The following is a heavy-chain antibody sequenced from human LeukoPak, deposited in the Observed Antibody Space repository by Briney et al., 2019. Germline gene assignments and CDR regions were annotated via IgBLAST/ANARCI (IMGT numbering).Heavy chain of an antibody. CDR2: ISSSSSYI. D-gene: IGHD3-10*01. Sequence: GGSLRLSCAASGFTFSSYSMNWVRQAPGKGLEWVSSISSSSSYIYYADSVKGRFTISRDNAKNSLYLQMNSLRAEDTAVYYCARVVLWFGEPPGWLGWDDYWGQGTLVTVSS. CDR3: ARVVLWFGEPPGWLGWDDY. CDR1: GFTFSSYS. V-gene: IGHV3-21*01. J-gene: IGHJ4*02.